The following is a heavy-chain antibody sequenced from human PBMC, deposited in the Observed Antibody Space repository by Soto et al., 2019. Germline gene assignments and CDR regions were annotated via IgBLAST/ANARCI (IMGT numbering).Heavy chain of an antibody. CDR3: AKPKRIDQWHFDH. J-gene: IGHJ4*01. Sequence: GGSLRLSCAASGFPFSSYAMSWVRQAPGKGLQWVSAISGSVGNTYYADSVEGRFTISRDNSKNALYLQMHSLRADDTAVYFCAKPKRIDQWHFDHRAHRTPVTVSS. CDR2: ISGSVGNT. V-gene: IGHV3-23*01. D-gene: IGHD6-19*01. CDR1: GFPFSSYA.